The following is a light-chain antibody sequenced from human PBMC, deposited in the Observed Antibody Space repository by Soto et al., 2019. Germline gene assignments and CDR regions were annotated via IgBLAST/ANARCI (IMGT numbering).Light chain of an antibody. CDR1: QSVSSY. Sequence: EIVLTQSPATLSLSPGERATLSCRASQSVSSYLAWYQQKPGQAPRLLIYDASNRATGIPARFSGSGSGTDFTLTIRSLEPEDFAVYYCQQRSNWLTFGPGTTVDI. CDR3: QQRSNWLT. J-gene: IGKJ3*01. CDR2: DAS. V-gene: IGKV3-11*01.